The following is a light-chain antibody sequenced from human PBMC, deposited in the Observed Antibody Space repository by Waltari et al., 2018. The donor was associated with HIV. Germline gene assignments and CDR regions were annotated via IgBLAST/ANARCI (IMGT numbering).Light chain of an antibody. J-gene: IGKJ1*01. CDR3: QQYNTYPWT. CDR2: KAS. CDR1: QTVNSW. V-gene: IGKV1-5*03. Sequence: DIQLTQSPSTLSASVGVRVMITCRASQTVNSWLAWYQQKSGTAPKVLSYKASNLKSGVSARFSGSGFGAEFTLTISSLQPDDLATYYCQQYNTYPWTFGQGTRVEIK.